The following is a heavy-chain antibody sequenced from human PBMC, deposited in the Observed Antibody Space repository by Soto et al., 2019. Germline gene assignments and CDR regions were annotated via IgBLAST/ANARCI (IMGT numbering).Heavy chain of an antibody. CDR1: GGSISSGGYY. J-gene: IGHJ3*02. Sequence: SETLSLTCTVSGGSISSGGYYWSWIRQHPGKDLEWIGYIYYSGSTYYNPSLKSRVTISLDTSKNQFSLKLSSVTAADTAVYYCARDEGVRVFDIWGQGTMVTVSS. V-gene: IGHV4-31*03. CDR2: IYYSGST. D-gene: IGHD2-8*01. CDR3: ARDEGVRVFDI.